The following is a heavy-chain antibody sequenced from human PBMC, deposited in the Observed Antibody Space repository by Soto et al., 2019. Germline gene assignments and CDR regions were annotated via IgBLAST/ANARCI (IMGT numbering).Heavy chain of an antibody. J-gene: IGHJ4*02. D-gene: IGHD3-3*01. CDR2: ISYDGSNK. CDR1: GFTFSSYA. V-gene: IGHV3-30-3*01. CDR3: ASLSERGVVINLFPSLDY. Sequence: GGSLRLSCAVSGFTFSSYAMHCVRQAPGKGLEWVAVISYDGSNKYYADSVKGRFTISRDNSKNTLYLQMNSLRAEDTAVYYCASLSERGVVINLFPSLDYWGQGNLVTVSS.